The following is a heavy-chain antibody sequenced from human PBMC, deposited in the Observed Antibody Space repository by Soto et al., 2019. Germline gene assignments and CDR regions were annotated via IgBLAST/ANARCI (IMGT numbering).Heavy chain of an antibody. Sequence: SETLSLTCAVYGGSFSGYYWSWIRQPPGKGLEWIGEINHSGSTNYNPSLKSRVTISVDTSKNQFSLKLSSVTAADTAVYYCARGPDVLVLDWFDPWGQGXLVTVYS. D-gene: IGHD3-10*01. J-gene: IGHJ5*02. V-gene: IGHV4-34*01. CDR2: INHSGST. CDR1: GGSFSGYY. CDR3: ARGPDVLVLDWFDP.